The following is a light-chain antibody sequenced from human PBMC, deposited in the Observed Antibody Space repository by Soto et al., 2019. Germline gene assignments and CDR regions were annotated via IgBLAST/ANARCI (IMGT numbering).Light chain of an antibody. V-gene: IGKV3-20*01. CDR2: AST. Sequence: EILVTQSPSTLSLSPGERATLSFRASQSVSSNHLAWYQQKPGQAPRLLIFASTGRPTVIPDRFTGSGSGTDFTLTISRLEPEDFAMYYCQQYGSSPYTFGQGTKVDIK. CDR3: QQYGSSPYT. J-gene: IGKJ2*01. CDR1: QSVSSNH.